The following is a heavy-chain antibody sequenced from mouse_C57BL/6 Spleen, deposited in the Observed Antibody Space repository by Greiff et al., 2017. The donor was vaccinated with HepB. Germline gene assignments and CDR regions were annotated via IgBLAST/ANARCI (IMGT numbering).Heavy chain of an antibody. V-gene: IGHV1-59*01. CDR2: IDPSDSYT. D-gene: IGHD2-4*01. Sequence: QVQLQQPGAELVRPGTSVKLSCKASGYTFTSYWMHWVKQRPGQGLEWIGVIDPSDSYTNYNQKFKGKATLTVDTSSSTDYMQLSSLTSEDSAVYYCPRAEGDYWFAYWGQGTLVTVSA. J-gene: IGHJ3*01. CDR1: GYTFTSYW. CDR3: PRAEGDYWFAY.